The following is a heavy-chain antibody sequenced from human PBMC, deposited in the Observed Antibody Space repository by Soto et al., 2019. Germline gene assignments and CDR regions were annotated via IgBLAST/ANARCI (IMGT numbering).Heavy chain of an antibody. J-gene: IGHJ4*02. Sequence: QVQLVQSGGEVKQPGASVKVSCKTSGYTFTSYGISWVRQAPGQRLEWMGWISGYNGDTKYVHKFQSRVTLTTDTSTNTAYLEVRSLRSDDTAVYYCARDWVGDLAYWGQGTLVSVSS. CDR2: ISGYNGDT. CDR3: ARDWVGDLAY. CDR1: GYTFTSYG. D-gene: IGHD3-10*01. V-gene: IGHV1-18*01.